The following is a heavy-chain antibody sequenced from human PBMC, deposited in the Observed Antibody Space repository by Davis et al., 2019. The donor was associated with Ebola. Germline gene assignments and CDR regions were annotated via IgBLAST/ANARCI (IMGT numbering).Heavy chain of an antibody. Sequence: ASVKVSCKASGYTFTTYGISWVRLAPGQGPEWMGWMSTYNGNTNYAQKFQGRVTMTTDTSTSTAYMELRSLTSDDTAVYYCARDWNTAMVSGLDYWGQGTLVTVSS. CDR2: MSTYNGNT. V-gene: IGHV1-18*01. CDR3: ARDWNTAMVSGLDY. CDR1: GYTFTTYG. J-gene: IGHJ4*02. D-gene: IGHD5-18*01.